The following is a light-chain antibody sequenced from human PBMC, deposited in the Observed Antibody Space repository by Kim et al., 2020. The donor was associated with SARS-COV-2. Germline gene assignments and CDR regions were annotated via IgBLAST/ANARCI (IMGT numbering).Light chain of an antibody. CDR2: DVS. CDR1: QSLSGS. V-gene: IGKV1-39*01. J-gene: IGKJ1*01. Sequence: DIQLTQSPSSLSASVGDRVIITCRTSQSLSGSLNWYQQKVGRAPKLLLYDVSSLQRGVPSRFSGSGSGRDFSLTISSLEREDFATYYCQQSYSSPWTFGQGTKVEIK. CDR3: QQSYSSPWT.